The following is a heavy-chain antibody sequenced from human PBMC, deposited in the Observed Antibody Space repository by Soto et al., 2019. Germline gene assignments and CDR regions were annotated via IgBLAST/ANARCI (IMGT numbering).Heavy chain of an antibody. V-gene: IGHV4-31*03. Sequence: QVQLQESGPGLVKPSQTLSLICTVSGASISSRTDYWTWVRQHPGEGLEWIGYFYDSGTTHYNPSLKSRVTSSVDTSKNHFSLNMRTVTAADTAVYFCASSSVGVGDLKSWGQGTLVVVSS. J-gene: IGHJ4*02. CDR1: GASISSRTDY. CDR3: ASSSVGVGDLKS. CDR2: FYDSGTT. D-gene: IGHD1-26*01.